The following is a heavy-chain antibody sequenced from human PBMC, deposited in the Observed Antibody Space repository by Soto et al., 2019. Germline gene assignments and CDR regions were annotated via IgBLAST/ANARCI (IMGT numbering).Heavy chain of an antibody. Sequence: SETLSLTCTVSGGSISSYYWSWIRQPPGKGLEWIGYIYYSGSTNYNPSLKSRVTISVDTSKNQFSLKLSSVTAADTAVYYCARGTMIVVVDDDWYFDLWGRGTLVTVSS. D-gene: IGHD3-22*01. V-gene: IGHV4-59*01. J-gene: IGHJ2*01. CDR2: IYYSGST. CDR1: GGSISSYY. CDR3: ARGTMIVVVDDDWYFDL.